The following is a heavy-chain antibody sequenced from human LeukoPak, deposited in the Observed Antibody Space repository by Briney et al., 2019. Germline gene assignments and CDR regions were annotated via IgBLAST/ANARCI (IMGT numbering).Heavy chain of an antibody. Sequence: GESLKISCKHSEYSFPNYCIGWVRQMPGKGLEWMGIIYPDDSDTRYSPSFQGQVTISADKSISTAYLQWSSLKASDTAMYYCARVDTASEYYYYYYMDVWGKGTTVTVSS. D-gene: IGHD5-18*01. CDR1: EYSFPNYC. J-gene: IGHJ6*03. V-gene: IGHV5-51*01. CDR2: IYPDDSDT. CDR3: ARVDTASEYYYYYYMDV.